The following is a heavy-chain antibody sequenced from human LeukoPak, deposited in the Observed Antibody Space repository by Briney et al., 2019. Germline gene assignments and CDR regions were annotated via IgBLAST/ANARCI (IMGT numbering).Heavy chain of an antibody. CDR3: ARDRYVGATTAGDSDS. J-gene: IGHJ4*02. Sequence: GGSLRLSCAASGFTFSSYSMNWVRQPPGKGLEWVSSISSSSTYIYYADSVKGRFTISRDNAKNSLYLQMNSLRAEDTAVYYCARDRYVGATTAGDSDSWGQGTLVTVSS. D-gene: IGHD1-26*01. CDR1: GFTFSSYS. CDR2: ISSSSTYI. V-gene: IGHV3-21*04.